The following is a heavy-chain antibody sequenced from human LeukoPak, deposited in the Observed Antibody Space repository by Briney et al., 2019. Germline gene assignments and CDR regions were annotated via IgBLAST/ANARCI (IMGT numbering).Heavy chain of an antibody. J-gene: IGHJ4*02. D-gene: IGHD3-3*01. Sequence: SETLSLTCTVSGGSISSYYWNWIRQPPGKGLEWIGYIYYSGSTNYNPSLKSRITMSVDTSKNQFSLKLSSVAAADTAVYYCSTLESAYSDYWGQGTQVTVSS. V-gene: IGHV4-59*01. CDR1: GGSISSYY. CDR2: IYYSGST. CDR3: STLESAYSDY.